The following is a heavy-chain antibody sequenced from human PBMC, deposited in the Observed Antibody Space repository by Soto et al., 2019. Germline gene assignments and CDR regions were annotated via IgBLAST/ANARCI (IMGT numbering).Heavy chain of an antibody. D-gene: IGHD7-27*01. CDR1: GFTFSNSY. Sequence: EVQLVESGGGLVKPGGSLRLSCAASGFTFSNSYMTWGRQTPGKGLEWLGRIKRKSDGETTDYAVPVKGRFTISRDDAKSTVYLQMNSLKTEDTAMYYCGTGSAFDIWVQGTMVTVSS. CDR2: IKRKSDGETT. CDR3: GTGSAFDI. J-gene: IGHJ3*02. V-gene: IGHV3-15*01.